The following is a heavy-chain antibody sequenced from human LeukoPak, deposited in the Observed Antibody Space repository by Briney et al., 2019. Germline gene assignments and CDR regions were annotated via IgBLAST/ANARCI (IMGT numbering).Heavy chain of an antibody. J-gene: IGHJ4*01. Sequence: TGRSLRLSCAASGFTFEDYAMHWVRQAPGKGLEWVSGITWNSGDIGYADSAKGRFTTSRDNSKNSLYLQMNSLRPEDTALYYCAKLTVPSSPDLSYWGHGTQVTVSS. CDR1: GFTFEDYA. V-gene: IGHV3-9*01. CDR2: ITWNSGDI. CDR3: AKLTVPSSPDLSY. D-gene: IGHD4-17*01.